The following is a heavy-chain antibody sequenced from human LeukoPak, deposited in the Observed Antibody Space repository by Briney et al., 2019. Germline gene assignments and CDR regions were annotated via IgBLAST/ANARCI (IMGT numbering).Heavy chain of an antibody. Sequence: GGSLRLSCAASGFSFINDWMSWVRQAPGKGLEWVGRIKSKTDAETTDYAAPVKGRFTISRDDSKTTVYLQMDGLKTEDTAVYYRTTVRAGGYFEFDYWGQGTLVTVSS. CDR2: IKSKTDAETT. CDR3: TTVRAGGYFEFDY. J-gene: IGHJ4*02. D-gene: IGHD5-12*01. CDR1: GFSFINDW. V-gene: IGHV3-15*01.